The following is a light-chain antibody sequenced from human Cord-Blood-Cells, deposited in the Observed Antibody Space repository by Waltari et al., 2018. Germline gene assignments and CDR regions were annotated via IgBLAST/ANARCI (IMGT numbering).Light chain of an antibody. Sequence: EIVMTQSPATLSVSPGERATLSCRASQSVSSNLAWYQQKPGQAPRLLIYGASTRPTCIPARFSGSGSGTEFTLTISSLQSEDFAVYYWQQYNNWPLTFGPGTKVDIK. CDR3: QQYNNWPLT. V-gene: IGKV3-15*01. CDR1: QSVSSN. CDR2: GAS. J-gene: IGKJ3*01.